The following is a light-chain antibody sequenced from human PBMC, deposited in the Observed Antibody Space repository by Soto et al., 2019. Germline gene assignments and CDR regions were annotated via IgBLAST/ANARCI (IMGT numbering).Light chain of an antibody. V-gene: IGKV1-5*03. CDR1: QSISAW. Sequence: DVPMPQSPSTLPASAGDRVTITCRASQSISAWLAWYQQKPGKAPKLLIYRASSLERGVPSRFSGNGSGTDFTFAISSLHLDEFATYYYQQYNTSPYSFGQGTKLEI. CDR3: QQYNTSPYS. CDR2: RAS. J-gene: IGKJ2*03.